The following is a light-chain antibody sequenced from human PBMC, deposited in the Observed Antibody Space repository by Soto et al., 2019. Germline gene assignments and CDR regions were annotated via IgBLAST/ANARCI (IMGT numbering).Light chain of an antibody. CDR3: QAWDSSIYV. V-gene: IGLV3-1*01. CDR1: KLGDKY. J-gene: IGLJ1*01. CDR2: QVS. Sequence: SYELTQPPSVSVSPGQTASITCSGDKLGDKYACGYQQKPGHSPVLVIYQVSKRPSGIPERFSGSNSGNTATLTISGTQAMDEADYYCQAWDSSIYVFGTGTKLTVL.